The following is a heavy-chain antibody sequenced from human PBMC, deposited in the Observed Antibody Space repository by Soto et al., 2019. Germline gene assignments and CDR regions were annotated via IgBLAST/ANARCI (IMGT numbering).Heavy chain of an antibody. CDR3: ARRGSSSSPGTDC. V-gene: IGHV3-11*06. D-gene: IGHD6-6*01. J-gene: IGHJ4*02. Sequence: GSLRLSCAASGFIFSDYDMSWIRQAPGKGLEWVSDISSSGSFTNYADSVKGRFTISRDNAKKSLYLQMNSLRGEDTAVYYCARRGSSSSPGTDCWGQGTLVTVSS. CDR1: GFIFSDYD. CDR2: ISSSGSFT.